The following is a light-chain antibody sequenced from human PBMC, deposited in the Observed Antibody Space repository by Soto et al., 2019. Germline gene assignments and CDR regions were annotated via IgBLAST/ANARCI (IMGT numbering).Light chain of an antibody. CDR2: GGS. V-gene: IGKV3-15*01. J-gene: IGKJ1*01. CDR1: QSVSRN. Sequence: EIVMTQSPDTLSVSPGEGGTLSCRASQSVSRNVAWYQQKPGQAPRLLIYGGSTRVTGIPDRFSGSGSGTEFTLTISSRQSEDFAVYYCQQYNNWPPVRTFGQGTKVEIK. CDR3: QQYNNWPPVRT.